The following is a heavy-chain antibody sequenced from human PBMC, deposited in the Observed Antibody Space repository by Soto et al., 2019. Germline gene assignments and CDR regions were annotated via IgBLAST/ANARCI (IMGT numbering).Heavy chain of an antibody. Sequence: QVQLVQSGAEVKKPGSSVKVSCKASGGTFSSYAISWVRQAPGQGLEWRGGIIPISETTNYAQKFQGRVTITADESKSTAYMELSSLSSEDTAVYYCARSQGSSTSLEIYYYYYYGMDVWGQGTTVTVSS. CDR2: IIPISETT. CDR3: ARSQGSSTSLEIYYYYYYGMDV. J-gene: IGHJ6*02. CDR1: GGTFSSYA. V-gene: IGHV1-69*01. D-gene: IGHD2-2*01.